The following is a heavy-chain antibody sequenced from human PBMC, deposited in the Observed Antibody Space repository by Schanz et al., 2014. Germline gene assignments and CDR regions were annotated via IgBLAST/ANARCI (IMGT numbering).Heavy chain of an antibody. Sequence: EVQLVESGGGLVQPGRSLRLSCAASGFTFDNYAMHWVRQAPGKGLEWVSTFGGGGGGPYYADSVKGRFTISRDNAKNSLYLEMTSLRGEDTAVYFCARDGGRDGYNLAFDVWGQGTLVTVSS. V-gene: IGHV3-9*01. CDR2: FGGGGGGP. D-gene: IGHD5-12*01. CDR3: ARDGGRDGYNLAFDV. J-gene: IGHJ3*01. CDR1: GFTFDNYA.